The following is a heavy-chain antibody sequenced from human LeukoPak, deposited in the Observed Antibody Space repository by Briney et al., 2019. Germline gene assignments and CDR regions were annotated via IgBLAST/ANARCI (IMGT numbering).Heavy chain of an antibody. CDR3: ARPIITNDLWFDP. Sequence: SETLSLTCTVSGGSISSGGYYWSWIRQHPGKGLEWIGYIYYSGSTYYNPSLKSRVTISVDTSKNQFSLKLSSVTAADTAVYYCARPIITNDLWFDPWGQGTLVTVSS. J-gene: IGHJ5*02. V-gene: IGHV4-31*03. D-gene: IGHD3-22*01. CDR2: IYYSGST. CDR1: GGSISSGGYY.